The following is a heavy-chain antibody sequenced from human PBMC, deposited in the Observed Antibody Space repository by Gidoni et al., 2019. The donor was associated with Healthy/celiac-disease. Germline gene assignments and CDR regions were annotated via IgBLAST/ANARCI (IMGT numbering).Heavy chain of an antibody. V-gene: IGHV3-30*02. J-gene: IGHJ1*01. CDR1: GFTFSSYG. D-gene: IGHD1-26*01. Sequence: QVQLVESGGGVVQPGGSLRRACAAAGFTFSSYGMHWVRQAPGKGLGWVAFIRYDGSNKYYADSVKGRFPISRDNSKNTLYLQMNSLRAEDTAVYYCAKDRGEEWEPFQHWGQGTLVTVSS. CDR2: IRYDGSNK. CDR3: AKDRGEEWEPFQH.